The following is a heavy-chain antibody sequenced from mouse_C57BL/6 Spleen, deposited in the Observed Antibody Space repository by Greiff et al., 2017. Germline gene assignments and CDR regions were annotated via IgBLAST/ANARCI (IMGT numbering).Heavy chain of an antibody. CDR2: INPGSGGN. Sequence: VQLQQSGAELVRPGTSVKVSCKASGYAFTNYLIEWVKQRPGQGLAWIGVINPGSGGNNYNEKFKCKATLTADKSSSTAYMQLSSLTSEDSAVYFCARGNPFAYWGQGTLVTVSA. V-gene: IGHV1-54*01. CDR1: GYAFTNYL. D-gene: IGHD2-1*01. CDR3: ARGNPFAY. J-gene: IGHJ3*01.